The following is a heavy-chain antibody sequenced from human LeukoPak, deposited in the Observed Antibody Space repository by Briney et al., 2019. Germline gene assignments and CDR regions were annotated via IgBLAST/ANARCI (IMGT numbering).Heavy chain of an antibody. Sequence: GGSLRLSCTASGFTFSSYAMSWVRQAPGKGLEWVSAISGSGGSTYYADSVKGRFTISRDNSKNTLYLQMNSLRAEDTAVYYCAKEGDRRITMIVVARSYWGQGTLVTVSS. CDR3: AKEGDRRITMIVVARSY. D-gene: IGHD3-22*01. J-gene: IGHJ4*02. CDR1: GFTFSSYA. V-gene: IGHV3-23*01. CDR2: ISGSGGST.